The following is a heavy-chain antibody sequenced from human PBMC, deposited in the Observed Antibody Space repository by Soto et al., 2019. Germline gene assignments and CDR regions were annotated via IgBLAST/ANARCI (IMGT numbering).Heavy chain of an antibody. CDR2: ISWNSGSI. Sequence: EVQLVESGGGLVQPGRSLRLSCAASGFTFDDYSMHWVRQAPGKGLEWVSGISWNSGSIGDADSVKGRFTISRDNTKNSLYLQMNSLRAEDTALYYCANGAGFDYWGQGTLVTVSS. CDR3: ANGAGFDY. J-gene: IGHJ4*02. V-gene: IGHV3-9*01. CDR1: GFTFDDYS. D-gene: IGHD6-19*01.